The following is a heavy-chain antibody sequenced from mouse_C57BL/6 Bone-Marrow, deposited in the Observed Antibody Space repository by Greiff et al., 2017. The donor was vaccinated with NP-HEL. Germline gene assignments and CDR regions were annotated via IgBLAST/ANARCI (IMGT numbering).Heavy chain of an antibody. J-gene: IGHJ1*03. V-gene: IGHV1-81*01. CDR1: GYTFTSYG. CDR3: ARPPRSTMVTTRGWYFDV. Sequence: QVQLQQSGAELARPGASVKLSCKASGYTFTSYGISWVKQRTGQGLEWIGEIYPRSGNTYYNEKFKGKATLTADKSSSTAYMELRSLTSEDSAVYFCARPPRSTMVTTRGWYFDVWGTGTTVTVSS. D-gene: IGHD2-2*01. CDR2: IYPRSGNT.